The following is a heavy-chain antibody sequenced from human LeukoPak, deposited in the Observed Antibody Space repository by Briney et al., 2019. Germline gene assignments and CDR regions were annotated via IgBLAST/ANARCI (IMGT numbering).Heavy chain of an antibody. J-gene: IGHJ4*02. V-gene: IGHV3-23*01. Sequence: GGSLTLSCAASGFTFILYWMNWIRQAPGKGLEWVSLISGISGSGYNTYYADSVQGRFTISRANSENTLHLHMHSLRAEATAVAYCVKGVQFRFAYHFDSWGQGTLVTVSS. CDR1: GFTFILYW. CDR2: ISGISGSGYNT. D-gene: IGHD3-10*01. CDR3: VKGVQFRFAYHFDS.